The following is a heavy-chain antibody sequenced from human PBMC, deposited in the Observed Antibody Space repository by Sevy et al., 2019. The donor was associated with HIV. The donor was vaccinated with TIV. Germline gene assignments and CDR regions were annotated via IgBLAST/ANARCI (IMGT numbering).Heavy chain of an antibody. J-gene: IGHJ4*02. Sequence: GGSLRLSCVGSGFTFKDDFMTWVRQAPGKGLEWVSSISSRSSFTYYADSVKGRFIVSRDNAKNSLFLQMNSLSDEDTAVYYCVKGGGEYWGQGAQVTVSS. V-gene: IGHV3-21*01. CDR2: ISSRSSFT. CDR3: VKGGGEY. D-gene: IGHD3-16*01. CDR1: GFTFKDDF.